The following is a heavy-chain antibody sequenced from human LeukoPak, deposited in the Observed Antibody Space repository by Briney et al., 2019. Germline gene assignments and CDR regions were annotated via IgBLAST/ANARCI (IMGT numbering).Heavy chain of an antibody. CDR2: IWYDGSNK. D-gene: IGHD2-2*01. V-gene: IGHV3-30*02. J-gene: IGHJ6*03. CDR3: VKDGRYVVVPATDRPGYMDV. CDR1: GFTFSSYD. Sequence: GGSLRLSCAASGFTFSSYDMHWVRLAPGKGLEWVAFIWYDGSNKYWADSVKGRFTISRDNSQNTVSLEMNSLRMEDTGVYYCVKDGRYVVVPATDRPGYMDVWGKGTTVIVSS.